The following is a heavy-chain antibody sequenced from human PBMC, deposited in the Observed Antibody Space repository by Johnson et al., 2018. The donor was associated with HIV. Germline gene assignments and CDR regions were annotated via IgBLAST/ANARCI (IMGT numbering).Heavy chain of an antibody. CDR1: GFTFSTYA. D-gene: IGHD1-1*01. V-gene: IGHV3-7*01. Sequence: VQLVESGGGVVQPGRSLRLSCAASGFTFSTYAMHWVRQAPGKGLEWVANIKKDGSEQSYVDSVRGRFTISRDNTKNSLYLHMSSLRAEDTAVYYCARGGIIHDAFDIWGQGTMVTVSS. J-gene: IGHJ3*02. CDR2: IKKDGSEQ. CDR3: ARGGIIHDAFDI.